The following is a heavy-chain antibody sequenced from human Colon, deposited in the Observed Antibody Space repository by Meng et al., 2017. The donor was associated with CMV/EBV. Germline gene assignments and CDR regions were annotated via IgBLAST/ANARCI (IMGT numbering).Heavy chain of an antibody. CDR2: ISGSSSYI. V-gene: IGHV3-21*01. J-gene: IGHJ4*02. D-gene: IGHD4-11*01. CDR1: GFTFSSYS. CDR3: ASSSNYGGYFDY. Sequence: GGSLRPSCAASGFTFSSYSMNWVRQAPGKGLEWVSSISGSSSYIYYVDSMKGRFTISRDNAKNSLYLQMNSLRAEDTAVYYCASSSNYGGYFDYWGQGTLVTVSS.